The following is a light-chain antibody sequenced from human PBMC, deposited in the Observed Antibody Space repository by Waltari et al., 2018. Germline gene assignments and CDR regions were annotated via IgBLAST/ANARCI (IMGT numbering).Light chain of an antibody. Sequence: DIQMTQSPSTLSASVRDRVTITCRASQSVSSWLAWYQQKPGKAPKLLIYKASSLQSGVPSRFSGSGSGTEFTLTISSLQPDDFATYYCQQYNSNPWTFGQGTKVEIK. V-gene: IGKV1-5*03. CDR1: QSVSSW. J-gene: IGKJ1*01. CDR2: KAS. CDR3: QQYNSNPWT.